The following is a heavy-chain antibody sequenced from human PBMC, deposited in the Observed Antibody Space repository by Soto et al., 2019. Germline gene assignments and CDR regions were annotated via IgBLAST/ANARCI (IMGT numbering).Heavy chain of an antibody. Sequence: PGGSLRLSCAASGFTFSGYWMHWVRQAPGKGLVWVSRINSDGTSTSYADSVKGRFTISGDNAKNTLFLQMNSLRAEDTAVYYCTRAGYMDVWGKGTTVTVSS. J-gene: IGHJ6*03. CDR2: INSDGTST. CDR3: TRAGYMDV. CDR1: GFTFSGYW. V-gene: IGHV3-74*01.